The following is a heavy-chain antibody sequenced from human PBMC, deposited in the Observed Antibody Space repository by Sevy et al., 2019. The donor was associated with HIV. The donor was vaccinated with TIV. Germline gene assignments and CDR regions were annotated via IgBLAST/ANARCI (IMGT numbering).Heavy chain of an antibody. CDR3: ARDTLAYCSSTSCLYGMDV. Sequence: ASVKVSCKASGGTFSSYAISWVRQAPGQGLEWMGGIIPIFGTANYAQKFQGRVTITADESTSTAYMELSSLRSEDTAVYSCARDTLAYCSSTSCLYGMDVWGQGTTVTVSS. CDR2: IIPIFGTA. J-gene: IGHJ6*02. CDR1: GGTFSSYA. D-gene: IGHD2-2*01. V-gene: IGHV1-69*13.